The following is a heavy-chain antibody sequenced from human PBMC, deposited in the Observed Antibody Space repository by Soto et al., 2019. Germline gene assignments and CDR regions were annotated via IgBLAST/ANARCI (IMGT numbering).Heavy chain of an antibody. CDR3: ARDLSWAEMMY. V-gene: IGHV1-18*01. J-gene: IGHJ4*02. CDR1: GYTLTSYG. D-gene: IGHD1-26*01. CDR2: ISAYNGNT. Sequence: QVQLVQSGAEVKKPGASVKVSCKASGYTLTSYGISWVRQAPGQGLERMGWISAYNGNTNYAQKLQGRVTMTTDTYTRTAYMELSSLRSDNTAVYYCARDLSWAEMMYWGQGTLVTFSS.